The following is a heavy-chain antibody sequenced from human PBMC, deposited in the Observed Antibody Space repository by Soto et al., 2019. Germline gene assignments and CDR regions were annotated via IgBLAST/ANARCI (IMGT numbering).Heavy chain of an antibody. CDR1: GYTFTSYG. Sequence: QVQLVQSGAEVKKPGASVKVSCKASGYTFTSYGISWVRQAPGQGLEWMGWISAYNGNTNYAQKLQGRVTMTTDTSTSTAYMELRSLRSDDTAVYYCARNKVRSLMVYATIADAFDIWGQGTMVTVSS. D-gene: IGHD2-8*01. J-gene: IGHJ3*02. CDR2: ISAYNGNT. V-gene: IGHV1-18*01. CDR3: ARNKVRSLMVYATIADAFDI.